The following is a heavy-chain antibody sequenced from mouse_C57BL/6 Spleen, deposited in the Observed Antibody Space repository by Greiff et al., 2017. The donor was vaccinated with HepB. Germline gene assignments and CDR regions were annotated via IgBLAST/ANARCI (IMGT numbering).Heavy chain of an antibody. Sequence: EVKLQESGPGLVKPSQSLSLTCSVTGYSITSGYYWNWIRQFPGNKLEWMGYISYDGSNNYNPSLKNRISITRDTSKNQFFLKLNSVTTEDTATYYCASRYYGSRGYYFDYWGQGTTLTVSS. D-gene: IGHD1-1*01. CDR3: ASRYYGSRGYYFDY. V-gene: IGHV3-6*01. CDR1: GYSITSGYY. CDR2: ISYDGSN. J-gene: IGHJ2*01.